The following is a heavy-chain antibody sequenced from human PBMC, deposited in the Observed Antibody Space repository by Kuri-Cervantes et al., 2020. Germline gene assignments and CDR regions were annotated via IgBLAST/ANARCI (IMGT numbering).Heavy chain of an antibody. V-gene: IGHV3-30*03. D-gene: IGHD3-22*01. J-gene: IGHJ4*02. CDR3: ARSSYDSSGYYYLGLDY. CDR2: ISYDGSNK. CDR1: GFTFSSYS. Sequence: LSLTCAASGFTFSSYSMNWVRQAPGKELEWVAVISYDGSNKYYADSVKGRFTISRDNSKDTLYLQMNSLRAEDTAVYYCARSSYDSSGYYYLGLDYWGQGTLVTVSS.